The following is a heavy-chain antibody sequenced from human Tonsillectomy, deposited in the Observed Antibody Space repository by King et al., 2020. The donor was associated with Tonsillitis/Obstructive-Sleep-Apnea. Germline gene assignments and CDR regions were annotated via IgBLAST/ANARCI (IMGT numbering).Heavy chain of an antibody. CDR1: GGSFSGYY. CDR3: ARGLAAAAQYNWFDP. Sequence: VQLPQWGAGLLKPSETLSLTCAVYGGSFSGYYWSWIRQPPGKGLEWIGEINHSGSTNYNPSLKSRVTISVDTSKNQFSLKLSSVTAADTAVYYCARGLAAAAQYNWFDPWGQGTLVTVSS. J-gene: IGHJ5*02. D-gene: IGHD6-13*01. CDR2: INHSGST. V-gene: IGHV4-34*01.